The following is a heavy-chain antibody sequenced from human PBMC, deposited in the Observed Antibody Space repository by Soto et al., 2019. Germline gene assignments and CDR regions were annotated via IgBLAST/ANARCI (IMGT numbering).Heavy chain of an antibody. J-gene: IGHJ4*02. CDR1: GYIFTNYG. V-gene: IGHV1-18*01. CDR3: ARASAGALYDF. Sequence: QVQLVQSGAEVRKPGASVNVSCKTSGYIFTNYGVAWVRQAPAQGLELVAWISGYNGYPKYTQKFQGRVTVTTDTSTRTGYIELRNLKSDDTAVYYCARASAGALYDFWGQGTLVTVSS. CDR2: ISGYNGYP.